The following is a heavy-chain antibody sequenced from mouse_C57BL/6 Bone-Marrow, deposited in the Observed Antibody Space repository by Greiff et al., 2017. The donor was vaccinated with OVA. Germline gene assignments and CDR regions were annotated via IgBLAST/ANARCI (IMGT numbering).Heavy chain of an antibody. D-gene: IGHD1-1*01. Sequence: EVQLQQSGAELVRPGASVKLSCTASGFNIKDDYMHWVKQRPEQGLEWIGWIDPENGDTEYASKFQGKATITADTSSNTAYLQLSSLTSQDTAVYYCTYTTPPDDWGQGTTLTVSS. CDR3: TYTTPPDD. CDR1: GFNIKDDY. V-gene: IGHV14-4*01. J-gene: IGHJ2*01. CDR2: IDPENGDT.